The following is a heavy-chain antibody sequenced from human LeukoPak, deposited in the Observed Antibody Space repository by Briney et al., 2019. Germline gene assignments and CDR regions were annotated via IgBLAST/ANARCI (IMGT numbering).Heavy chain of an antibody. CDR1: GVTFSSYE. D-gene: IGHD3-3*01. Sequence: PGGSLRLSCAASGVTFSSYEMNWVRQAPGKGLEWVSYISSSDNAVHYADSVKGRFTISRDNAKNTLYLQMNSLRAEDTAVYYCARGVHAFDIWGQGTMVTVSS. V-gene: IGHV3-48*03. J-gene: IGHJ3*02. CDR2: ISSSDNAV. CDR3: ARGVHAFDI.